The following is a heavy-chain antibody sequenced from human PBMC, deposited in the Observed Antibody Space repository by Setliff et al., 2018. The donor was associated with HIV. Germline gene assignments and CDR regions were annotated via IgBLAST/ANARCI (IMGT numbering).Heavy chain of an antibody. V-gene: IGHV1-18*01. D-gene: IGHD3-10*01. Sequence: ASVKVSCKASGYTFTSFGITWVRQAPGQGLEWMGWISAYSGNTNYAQKLQGRVTMTTDTSTSTAYMELRSLRSDDTAVCYCARDSANYPYYFDYWGQGTLVTVSS. J-gene: IGHJ4*02. CDR1: GYTFTSFG. CDR3: ARDSANYPYYFDY. CDR2: ISAYSGNT.